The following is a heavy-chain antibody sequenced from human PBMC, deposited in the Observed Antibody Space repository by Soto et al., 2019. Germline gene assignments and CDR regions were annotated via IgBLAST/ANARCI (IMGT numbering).Heavy chain of an antibody. CDR3: ARGETQQQRDY. Sequence: QVQLQESGPGLVKPSGTLSLICAVSGDSIISSKWWSWIRQPPGKGLEWIGEIHHSGSTKYNPSLKRRVIISVDMSKNQFSLHLNSLTDADTAVYYCARGETQQQRDYWGQGTLVTVSS. V-gene: IGHV4-4*02. J-gene: IGHJ4*02. CDR2: IHHSGST. D-gene: IGHD6-13*01. CDR1: GDSIISSKW.